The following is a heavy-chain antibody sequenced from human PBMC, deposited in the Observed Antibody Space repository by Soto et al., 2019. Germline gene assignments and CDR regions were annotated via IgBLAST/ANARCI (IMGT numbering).Heavy chain of an antibody. CDR1: GGSISSYY. V-gene: IGHV4-59*01. Sequence: SETLSLTCTVSGGSISSYYWSWIRQPPGKGLEWIGYIYYSGSTNYNPSLKSRVTISVDTSKNQFSLKLSSVTAADTAVYYCARGLGYCSGGSCYPYYFDYWGQGTLVTVS. J-gene: IGHJ4*02. CDR3: ARGLGYCSGGSCYPYYFDY. D-gene: IGHD2-15*01. CDR2: IYYSGST.